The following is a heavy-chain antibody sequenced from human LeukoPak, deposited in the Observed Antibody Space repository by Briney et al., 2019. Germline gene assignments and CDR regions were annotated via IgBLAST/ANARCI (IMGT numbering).Heavy chain of an antibody. J-gene: IGHJ4*02. CDR2: MSPNSGNT. Sequence: ASVKVSCKASGYTFSTYDIHWVRQATGQGLEWMGWMSPNSGNTGYAQKFQGRVTITADKSTSTAYMELSSLRSEDTAVYYCARDKGSGTDDYWGQGTLVTVPS. CDR1: GYTFSTYD. CDR3: ARDKGSGTDDY. V-gene: IGHV1-8*01.